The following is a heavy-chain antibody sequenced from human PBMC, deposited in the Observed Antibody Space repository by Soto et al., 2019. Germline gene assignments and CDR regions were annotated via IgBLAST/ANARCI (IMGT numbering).Heavy chain of an antibody. CDR3: AGSSVTVVNAFTVSNFCYFYY. J-gene: IGHJ4*02. V-gene: IGHV4-30-4*01. D-gene: IGHD4-17*01. Sequence: QVQLQESGPGLVKPSQPLSLTCTVSGDSFNRGDYFWSWICQPPGKGLEWIGNVYHTGNTYFNQSHKSRLTLSVDTSKNQFPLDLTSVMEADTAVYYCAGSSVTVVNAFTVSNFCYFYYWGQGTLVTVSS. CDR2: VYHTGNT. CDR1: GDSFNRGDYF.